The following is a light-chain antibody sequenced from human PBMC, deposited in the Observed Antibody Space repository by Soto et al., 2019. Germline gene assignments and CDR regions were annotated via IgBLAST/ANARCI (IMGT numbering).Light chain of an antibody. CDR2: GAS. Sequence: ILLTLSPGTLSLSPGERATLSCRASQSVSTNYLACYQQKPGQAPRLLLYGASNRDTGIPDRFSGSGSGTDFTLTISRLEPEDFAVYYCQQYGSSGTFGQGTKVDIK. V-gene: IGKV3-20*01. J-gene: IGKJ1*01. CDR3: QQYGSSGT. CDR1: QSVSTNY.